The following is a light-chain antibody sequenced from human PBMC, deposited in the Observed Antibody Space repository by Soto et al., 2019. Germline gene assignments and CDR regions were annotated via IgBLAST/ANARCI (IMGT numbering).Light chain of an antibody. Sequence: QSVLTQPPSASGTPGQRFTISCSGSSSNIGTNTVNWYQQFPGSAPQLLLYNTNQRPSGVPCRCSGSKSGTSASLAISGLQSADECDYYCAAWDGSLDVVLFGGGTKLTVL. J-gene: IGLJ2*01. CDR1: SSNIGTNT. CDR3: AAWDGSLDVVL. V-gene: IGLV1-44*01. CDR2: NTN.